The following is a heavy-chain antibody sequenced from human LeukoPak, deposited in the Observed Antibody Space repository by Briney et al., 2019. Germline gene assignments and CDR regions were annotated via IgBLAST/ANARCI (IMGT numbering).Heavy chain of an antibody. Sequence: SETLSLTCAVYGGSFSGYYWSWILQPPGKGLEWIGEINHSGSTNYNPSLKSRVTISVDTSKNQFSLKLSSVTAADTAVYYCARGLHPRYYYGSGSYYKGWALDYWGQGTLVTVSS. CDR3: ARGLHPRYYYGSGSYYKGWALDY. J-gene: IGHJ4*02. CDR2: INHSGST. D-gene: IGHD3-10*01. V-gene: IGHV4-34*01. CDR1: GGSFSGYY.